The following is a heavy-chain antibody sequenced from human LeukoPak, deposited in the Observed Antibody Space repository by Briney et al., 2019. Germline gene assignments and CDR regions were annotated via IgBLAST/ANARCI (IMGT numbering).Heavy chain of an antibody. CDR3: AKAGHYGSGSYYSDY. D-gene: IGHD3-10*01. Sequence: GGSLRLSCAASGFTFSSYAMSWVRQAPGKGLEWVSTISGSGTTTYYADSVKGRFTVSRDNSKNTLFLQMSSLRAGDTAVYYCAKAGHYGSGSYYSDYWGRGTLVTVSP. CDR2: ISGSGTTT. V-gene: IGHV3-23*01. CDR1: GFTFSSYA. J-gene: IGHJ4*02.